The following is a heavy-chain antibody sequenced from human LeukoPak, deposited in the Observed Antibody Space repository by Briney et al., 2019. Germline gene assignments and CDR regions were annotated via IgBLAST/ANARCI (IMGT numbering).Heavy chain of an antibody. V-gene: IGHV3-48*02. J-gene: IGHJ6*02. CDR3: ARDLWGIAAAGSPLLYYYYYGMDV. CDR1: GFTFSSYS. Sequence: GGSLRLSCAASGFTFSSYSMNWVRQAPGKGLEWVSYISSSSGTIYYADSVKGRFTISRDNAKNSLYLQMNSLRDEDTAVYYCARDLWGIAAAGSPLLYYYYYGMDVWGQGTTVTVPS. CDR2: ISSSSGTI. D-gene: IGHD6-13*01.